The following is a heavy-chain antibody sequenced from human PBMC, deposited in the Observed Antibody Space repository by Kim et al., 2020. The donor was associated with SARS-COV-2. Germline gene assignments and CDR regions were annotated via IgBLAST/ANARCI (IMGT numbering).Heavy chain of an antibody. V-gene: IGHV4-39*01. D-gene: IGHD3-22*01. CDR1: GGSISSSSYY. J-gene: IGHJ5*02. CDR2: IYYSGST. Sequence: SETLSLTCTVSGGSISSSSYYWGWIRQPPGKGLEWIGSIYYSGSTYYNPSLKSRVTISVDTSKNQFSLKLSSVTAADTAVYYCARHRKDMKYYYDSSGPDTPNWFDPWGQGTLVTVSS. CDR3: ARHRKDMKYYYDSSGPDTPNWFDP.